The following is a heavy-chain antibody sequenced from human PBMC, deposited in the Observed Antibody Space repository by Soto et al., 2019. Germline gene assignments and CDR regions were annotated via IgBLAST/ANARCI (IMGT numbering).Heavy chain of an antibody. CDR2: ISASGRST. Sequence: GSLRLSCAASGLTFSTSAMSWVRQAPGKGLEWVSLISASGRSTDYADSVKGRFTISRDNSKSTVYLQMNSLRADDTAVYYCXKDPPSEKLQPDYGMDVWGQGTTVTVSS. D-gene: IGHD2-15*01. V-gene: IGHV3-23*01. J-gene: IGHJ6*02. CDR3: XKDPPSEKLQPDYGMDV. CDR1: GLTFSTSA.